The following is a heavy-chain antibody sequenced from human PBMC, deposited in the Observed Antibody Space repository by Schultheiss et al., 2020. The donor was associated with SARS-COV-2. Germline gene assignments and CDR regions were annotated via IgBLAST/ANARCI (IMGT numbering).Heavy chain of an antibody. V-gene: IGHV4-59*01. CDR3: ARERGNSRYFDL. CDR2: IYYSGST. J-gene: IGHJ2*01. CDR1: GGSISSYY. D-gene: IGHD4-23*01. Sequence: SQTLSLTCTVSGGSISSYYWSWIRQPPGKGLEWIGYIYYSGSTNYNPSLKSRVTISVDTSKNQFSLKLSSVTAADTAVYYCARERGNSRYFDLWGRGTLVTVSS.